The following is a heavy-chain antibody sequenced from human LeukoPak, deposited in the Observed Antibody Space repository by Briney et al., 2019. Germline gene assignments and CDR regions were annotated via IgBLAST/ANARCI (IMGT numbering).Heavy chain of an antibody. Sequence: GGSLRLSCAASGFTFRDYDMTWIRQAPGKGLEWLSYISSSDRTIYNAESVKGRFTISRDNAKNSLYLQMNSLRAEDTAVYYCARAPTYGSGSSFDYWGQGTLVTVSS. J-gene: IGHJ4*02. CDR1: GFTFRDYD. D-gene: IGHD3-10*01. CDR3: ARAPTYGSGSSFDY. CDR2: ISSSDRTI. V-gene: IGHV3-11*01.